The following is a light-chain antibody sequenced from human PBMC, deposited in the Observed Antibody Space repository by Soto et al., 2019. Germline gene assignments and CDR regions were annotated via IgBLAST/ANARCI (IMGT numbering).Light chain of an antibody. J-gene: IGKJ2*01. Sequence: EIVLTQSPGTLSLSPGERATLSCGASQSVSFNYLAWYQQKVGLAPRLLIYDASRRATGTPDRFSGSGSGKDCTLTISRLEPEYFAVYVCQQYGSSPYTFGQGTNLEIK. V-gene: IGKV3D-20*01. CDR1: QSVSFNY. CDR3: QQYGSSPYT. CDR2: DAS.